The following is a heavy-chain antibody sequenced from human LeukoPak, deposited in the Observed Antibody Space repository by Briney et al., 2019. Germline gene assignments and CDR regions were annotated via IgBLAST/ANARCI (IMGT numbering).Heavy chain of an antibody. CDR2: IYHSGST. V-gene: IGHV4-30-2*01. Sequence: SETLSLTCAVSGGSIGSGGYSWSWIRQPPGKGLEWIGYIYHSGSTYYNPSLKSRVTISVDRSKNQFSLKLSSVTAADTAVYYCARTLYGSGSQLHDYWGQGTLVTVSS. CDR3: ARTLYGSGSQLHDY. D-gene: IGHD3-10*01. CDR1: GGSIGSGGYS. J-gene: IGHJ4*02.